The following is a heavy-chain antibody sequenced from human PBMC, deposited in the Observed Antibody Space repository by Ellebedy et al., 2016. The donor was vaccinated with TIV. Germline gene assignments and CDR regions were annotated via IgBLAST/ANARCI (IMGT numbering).Heavy chain of an antibody. Sequence: SETLSLTCTVSGVSISTGTYYWSWIRQPPGKGLEWIGYMSYSGSANYNPSLKSRVTISIDTSKNQFSLKLTSVTAADTAVYYCARARELRELFDYWGQGTRVTVSS. D-gene: IGHD1-26*01. J-gene: IGHJ4*02. CDR1: GVSISTGTYY. V-gene: IGHV4-61*01. CDR2: MSYSGSA. CDR3: ARARELRELFDY.